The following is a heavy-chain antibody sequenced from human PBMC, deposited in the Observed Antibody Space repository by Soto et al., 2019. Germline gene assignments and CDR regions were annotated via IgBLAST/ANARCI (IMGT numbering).Heavy chain of an antibody. CDR1: GFTFSSYN. Sequence: GGSLRLSCATSGFTFSSYNMNWVRQAPGKGLEWVSYISSSGSTIYYADSVKGRFTISRDNAKNSLYLQMNSLRAEDTAVYYCARDMDGLDYWGQGTLVTVSS. D-gene: IGHD3-10*01. CDR2: ISSSGSTI. V-gene: IGHV3-48*04. J-gene: IGHJ4*02. CDR3: ARDMDGLDY.